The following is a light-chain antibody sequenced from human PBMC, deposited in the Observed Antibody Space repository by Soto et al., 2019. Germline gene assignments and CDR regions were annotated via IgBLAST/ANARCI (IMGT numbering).Light chain of an antibody. Sequence: DVVMTQSPLSLPVTLGQPASISCRSTQSLVTSDGNEILDWFQQRPGQSPRRLIYGASNRDSGVSDRFSGSGSGTDYTLKISRVEAEDVGVYYCAQYRYSPHTFGQGTKLEIK. CDR1: QSLVTSDGNEI. CDR3: AQYRYSPHT. CDR2: GAS. V-gene: IGKV2-30*01. J-gene: IGKJ2*01.